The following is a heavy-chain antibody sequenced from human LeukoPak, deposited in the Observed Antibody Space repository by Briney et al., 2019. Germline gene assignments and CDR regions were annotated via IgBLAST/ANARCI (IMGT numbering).Heavy chain of an antibody. Sequence: SQTLSRTCTVSGGSISSGSYYWSWIRQPAGKGLEWIGRIYTSGSTNDNPSLKSRVTISVDTSNNQFSLKLSSVTAADTAVYYCARIRYFDWLSRFDDAFDIWGQGTMVTVPS. CDR1: GGSISSGSYY. CDR2: IYTSGST. J-gene: IGHJ3*02. D-gene: IGHD3-9*01. V-gene: IGHV4-61*02. CDR3: ARIRYFDWLSRFDDAFDI.